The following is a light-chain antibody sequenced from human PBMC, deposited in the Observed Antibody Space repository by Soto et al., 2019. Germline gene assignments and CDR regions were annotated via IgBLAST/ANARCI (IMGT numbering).Light chain of an antibody. CDR3: QQYGSSPPYT. Sequence: EIVLTQSPGTLSLSPGERATLACRASQSVSGNYLAWYQQKPGQSPRLLIYGSSDRATGVPDRFGGSGSGTDFTLTISRVEPEYFAVYYCQQYGSSPPYTFGQGTKLEIK. J-gene: IGKJ2*01. V-gene: IGKV3-20*01. CDR2: GSS. CDR1: QSVSGNY.